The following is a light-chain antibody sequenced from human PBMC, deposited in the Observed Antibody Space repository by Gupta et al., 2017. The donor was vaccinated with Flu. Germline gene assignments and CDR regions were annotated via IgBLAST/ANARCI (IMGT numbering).Light chain of an antibody. CDR3: QVWDSTNNHV. CDR1: NLESRR. Sequence: PGQTAMITCVGNNLESRRVHWYQQRAGQAPVRGGYDDYERLSGIPERFSGSKYGNTATLTIKRVEAGDEAYDYCQVWDSTNNHVFGRGTKVTVL. CDR2: DDY. V-gene: IGLV3-21*02. J-gene: IGLJ1*01.